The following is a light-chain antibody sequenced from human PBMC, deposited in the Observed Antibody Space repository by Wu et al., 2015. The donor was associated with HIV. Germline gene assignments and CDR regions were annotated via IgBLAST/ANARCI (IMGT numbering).Light chain of an antibody. CDR1: QSVSSSY. CDR2: GAS. V-gene: IGKV3-20*01. CDR3: QQYGISLWT. J-gene: IGKJ1*01. Sequence: EIVLTQSPDTLSLSPGERATLSCRASQSVSSSYLAWYQHKPGQAPRLLISGASSRATGIPDRFSGRGSGTDFTLTISRLEPEDFAVYYCQQYGISLWTFGQGTKVEIK.